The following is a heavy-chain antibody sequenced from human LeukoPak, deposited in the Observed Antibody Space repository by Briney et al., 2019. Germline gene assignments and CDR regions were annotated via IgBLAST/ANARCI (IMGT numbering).Heavy chain of an antibody. J-gene: IGHJ4*02. Sequence: PSETLSLTCTVSGGSISSSSYYWSWIRQPAGKGLEWIGRIYTSGSTNYNPSLKSRVTMSVDTSKNQFSLKLSSVTAADTAVYYCARIGSWYYFDYWGQGTLVTVSS. CDR3: ARIGSWYYFDY. CDR1: GGSISSSSYY. V-gene: IGHV4-61*02. CDR2: IYTSGST. D-gene: IGHD6-13*01.